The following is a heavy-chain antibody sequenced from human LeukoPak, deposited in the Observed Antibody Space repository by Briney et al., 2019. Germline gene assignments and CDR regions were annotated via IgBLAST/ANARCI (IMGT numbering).Heavy chain of an antibody. Sequence: PGGSLRLSCAASGFTFSSYAMNWVRQAPGKGLEWVSAISGSGGSTYYFVKGRFTISRDNSKNTLYLEMNSLSPDDTAVYCARGVEPLAANTLAYWGQGTLVTVSS. CDR3: ARGVEPLAANTLAY. CDR1: GFTFSSYA. D-gene: IGHD1-14*01. CDR2: ISGSGGST. V-gene: IGHV3-23*01. J-gene: IGHJ4*02.